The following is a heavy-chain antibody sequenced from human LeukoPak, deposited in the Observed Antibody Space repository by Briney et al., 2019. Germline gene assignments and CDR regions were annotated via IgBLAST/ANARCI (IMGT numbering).Heavy chain of an antibody. Sequence: SETLSLTRAVYGGSFSGYYWSWIRQPPGKGLEWIGEINHSGSTNYNPSLKSRVTISVDTSKNQFSLKLSSVTAADTAVYYCARLRYFDWLSLDYWGQGTLVTVSS. CDR2: INHSGST. CDR3: ARLRYFDWLSLDY. CDR1: GGSFSGYY. V-gene: IGHV4-34*01. J-gene: IGHJ4*02. D-gene: IGHD3-9*01.